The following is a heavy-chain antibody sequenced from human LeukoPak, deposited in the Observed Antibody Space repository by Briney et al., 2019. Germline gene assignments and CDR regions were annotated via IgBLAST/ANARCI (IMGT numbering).Heavy chain of an antibody. D-gene: IGHD2-15*01. Sequence: ASVTVSFLASLYTFSRYLFYWLGQAPGQGLEWMGIMNPSGGSTRYAQKLQGRVTLTRDTSTSTVYMDLSSLRSEDTAVYYCAREYGRYCSGSGCYSGYFYYWGQGTLVTVSS. CDR2: MNPSGGST. V-gene: IGHV1-46*01. CDR1: LYTFSRYL. CDR3: AREYGRYCSGSGCYSGYFYY. J-gene: IGHJ4*02.